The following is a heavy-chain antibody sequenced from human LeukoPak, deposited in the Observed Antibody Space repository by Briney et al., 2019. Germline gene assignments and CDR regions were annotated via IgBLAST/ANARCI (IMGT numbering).Heavy chain of an antibody. CDR3: AGDAWADIVVVPAASGLDY. J-gene: IGHJ4*02. D-gene: IGHD2-2*01. V-gene: IGHV4-34*01. CDR2: INHSGST. Sequence: SETLSLTCAVYGGSFSGYYWSWIRQPPGKGLEWIGEINHSGSTNYNPSLKSRVTISVDTSKNQFSLKLSSVTAADTAVYYCAGDAWADIVVVPAASGLDYWGQGTLVTVSS. CDR1: GGSFSGYY.